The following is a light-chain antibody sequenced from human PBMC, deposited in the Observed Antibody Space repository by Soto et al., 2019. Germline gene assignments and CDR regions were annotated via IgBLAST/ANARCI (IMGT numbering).Light chain of an antibody. Sequence: DLQMTQSPSSVSASVGDRVIITCRASQAFGNLLAWYQQKRGKAPKLLIYGISTLQGGVPSRFSGGETGPDFTLSISSVLPDDSATYYCQQAATFPVSFGGGTEVDIK. J-gene: IGKJ4*01. CDR2: GIS. CDR1: QAFGNL. CDR3: QQAATFPVS. V-gene: IGKV1-12*01.